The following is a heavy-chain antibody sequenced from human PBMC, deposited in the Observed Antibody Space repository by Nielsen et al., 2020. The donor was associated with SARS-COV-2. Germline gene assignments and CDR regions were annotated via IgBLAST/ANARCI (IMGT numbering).Heavy chain of an antibody. J-gene: IGHJ4*02. CDR2: IYSGGST. Sequence: GESLKISCAASGFTFSDYYMSWVRQAPGKGLEWVSVIYSGGSTYYADSVKGRFTISRDNSKNTLYLQMNSLRAEDTAVYYCARDLLRGSLGNWGQGTLVTVSS. V-gene: IGHV3-66*01. CDR3: ARDLLRGSLGN. D-gene: IGHD4-23*01. CDR1: GFTFSDYY.